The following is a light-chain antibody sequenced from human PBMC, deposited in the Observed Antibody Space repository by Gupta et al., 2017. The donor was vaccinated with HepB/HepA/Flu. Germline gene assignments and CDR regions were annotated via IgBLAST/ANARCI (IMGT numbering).Light chain of an antibody. Sequence: ELVLTQSPATLSLSPGDRATLSCRASQRVSGYLAWNQEQPGQAPRHLIYDAANRATGIPSRCRGSGSGTDFTRTIRSLEPEDFAGYYGQRRSGTFGQGTKVEIK. V-gene: IGKV3-11*01. CDR3: QRRSGT. CDR1: QRVSGY. J-gene: IGKJ1*01. CDR2: DAA.